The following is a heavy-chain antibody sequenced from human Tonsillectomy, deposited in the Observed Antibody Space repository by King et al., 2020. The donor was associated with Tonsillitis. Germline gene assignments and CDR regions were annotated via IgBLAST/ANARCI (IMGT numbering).Heavy chain of an antibody. CDR2: VYYSGST. CDR3: ARIQWLANYFYYHMDV. J-gene: IGHJ6*03. Sequence: VQLQESGPGLVKPSETLSLTCTVSSGSISSASYYWGWIRLPPGMGLEWIGSVYYSGSTYYNPSLKSRVTISVDTSKNQFSLKLSSVTAADTAVYYCARIQWLANYFYYHMDVGGKGTTVTVSS. V-gene: IGHV4-39*01. CDR1: SGSISSASYY. D-gene: IGHD6-19*01.